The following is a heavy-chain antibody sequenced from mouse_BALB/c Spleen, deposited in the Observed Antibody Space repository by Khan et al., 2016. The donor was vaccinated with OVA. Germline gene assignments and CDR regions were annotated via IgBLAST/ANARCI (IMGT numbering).Heavy chain of an antibody. CDR1: GFSLTSYG. CDR2: IWAGGST. J-gene: IGHJ4*01. Sequence: VQLKESGPGLVAPSQSLSITCTVSGFSLTSYGVHWVRQPPGKGLEWLGVIWAGGSTNYNSALMSSLSINKDNSKRQVFLKMNSLQTDEAAVYYCANMDYWGQGTSVTVSS. V-gene: IGHV2-9*02. CDR3: ANMDY.